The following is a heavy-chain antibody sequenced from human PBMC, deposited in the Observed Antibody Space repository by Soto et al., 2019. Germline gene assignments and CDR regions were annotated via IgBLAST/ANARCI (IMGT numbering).Heavy chain of an antibody. CDR3: ARVKRITMIVVVQDAFDI. D-gene: IGHD3-22*01. Sequence: ASVKVSCKASGYTFTSYGISWVRQAPGQGLEWMGWISAYNGNTNYAQKLQGRVTMTADTSTSTAYMELRSLRSDDTAVYYCARVKRITMIVVVQDAFDIWGQGTIVTVSS. CDR2: ISAYNGNT. J-gene: IGHJ3*02. CDR1: GYTFTSYG. V-gene: IGHV1-18*01.